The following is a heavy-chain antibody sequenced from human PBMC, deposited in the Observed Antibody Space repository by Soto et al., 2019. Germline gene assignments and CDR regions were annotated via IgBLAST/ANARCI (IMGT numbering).Heavy chain of an antibody. Sequence: EVQVLESGGGLVPPGGSLRVSCAASGFTFSSYAMNWVRQAPGKGLEWVSGISGNEIRTYYADSVKGRFTISRDNSKNTLHLQMNSLRAEDTAVYYCAKDLGMVIPYSMDVWGQGTTVTVSS. D-gene: IGHD3-22*01. CDR1: GFTFSSYA. V-gene: IGHV3-23*01. J-gene: IGHJ6*02. CDR2: ISGNEIRT. CDR3: AKDLGMVIPYSMDV.